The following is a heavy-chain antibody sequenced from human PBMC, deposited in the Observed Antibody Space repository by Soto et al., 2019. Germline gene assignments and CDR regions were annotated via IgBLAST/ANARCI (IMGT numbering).Heavy chain of an antibody. J-gene: IGHJ4*02. CDR2: IYYSGST. CDR1: GSSISSSSYY. V-gene: IGHV4-39*01. CDR3: ARRYGEFDY. Sequence: QLQLQESGPGLVKPSETLSLTCTVSGSSISSSSYYWGWIRQPPGKGLEWIGSIYYSGSTYFNPSLKSRVPISVDTSKNQLSLKLSSVTAADTAVYYCARRYGEFDYWGQGTLVPVS. D-gene: IGHD1-1*01.